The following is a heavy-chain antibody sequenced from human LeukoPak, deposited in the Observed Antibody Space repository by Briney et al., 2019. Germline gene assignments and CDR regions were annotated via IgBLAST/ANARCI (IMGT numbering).Heavy chain of an antibody. V-gene: IGHV3-7*01. J-gene: IGHJ4*02. Sequence: GGSLRLSCAASGFTLTTSWMTWVRQAPGKVLGWVTNINREGSQIDYMDSVKGRFTISRDSANNALYLQMNSLRAEDTAVYYCARGGLTAGFDYWGQGTLVTVSS. CDR3: ARGGLTAGFDY. CDR2: INREGSQI. CDR1: GFTLTTSW.